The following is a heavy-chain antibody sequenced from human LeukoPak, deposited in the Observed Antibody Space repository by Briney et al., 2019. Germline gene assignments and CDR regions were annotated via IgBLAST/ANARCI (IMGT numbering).Heavy chain of an antibody. D-gene: IGHD1-1*01. V-gene: IGHV4-38-2*02. CDR1: GYSISSGYF. CDR2: IHHSGST. J-gene: IGHJ5*02. Sequence: SETLSLTCIVSGYSISSGYFWGWIRQPPGKGLEWIGNIHHSGSTYYNPSLKSRVTISVDRSKNQFSLKLSSVTAADTAVYYCARDGNANSNWFDPWGQGTPVTVSS. CDR3: ARDGNANSNWFDP.